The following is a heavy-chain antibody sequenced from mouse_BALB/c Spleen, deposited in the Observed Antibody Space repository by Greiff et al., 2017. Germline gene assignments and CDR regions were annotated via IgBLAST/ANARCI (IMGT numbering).Heavy chain of an antibody. CDR2: ISSGGSYT. J-gene: IGHJ4*01. CDR3: ARHHSGSLMDY. V-gene: IGHV5-9-3*01. CDR1: GFTFSSYA. Sequence: EVQLVESGGGLVKPGGSLKLSCAASGFTFSSYAMSWVRQTPEKRLEWVATISSGGSYTYYPDSVKGRFTISRDNAKNTLYLQMSSLRSEDTAMYYCARHHSGSLMDYWGQGTSVTVSS. D-gene: IGHD3-1*01.